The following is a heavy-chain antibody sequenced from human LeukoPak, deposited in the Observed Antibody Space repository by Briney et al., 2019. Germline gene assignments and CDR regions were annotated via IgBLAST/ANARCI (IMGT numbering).Heavy chain of an antibody. CDR2: ISSSSSYI. D-gene: IGHD2-21*02. V-gene: IGHV3-21*01. Sequence: PGGSLRLSCVGSGFTFSVHGMNWVRQAPGKGLEWVSSISSSSSYIYYADSVKGRFTISRDNAKNSLYLQMNSLRAEDTAVYYCARESVVTARSSWYFDLWGRGTLVTVSS. J-gene: IGHJ2*01. CDR1: GFTFSVHG. CDR3: ARESVVTARSSWYFDL.